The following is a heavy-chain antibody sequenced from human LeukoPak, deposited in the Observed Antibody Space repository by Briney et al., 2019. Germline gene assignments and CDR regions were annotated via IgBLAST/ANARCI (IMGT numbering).Heavy chain of an antibody. V-gene: IGHV4-31*03. D-gene: IGHD3-10*01. Sequence: SETLSLTCTVSGGSISSGGYYWSWIRQHPGKGLEWIGDIYYSGSTYYNPSLKSRVTISVDTSKNQFSLNLSSVTAADTAVYYCARVYGSGSYLRYYFDYWGQGTLVTVSS. CDR1: GGSISSGGYY. CDR2: IYYSGST. CDR3: ARVYGSGSYLRYYFDY. J-gene: IGHJ4*02.